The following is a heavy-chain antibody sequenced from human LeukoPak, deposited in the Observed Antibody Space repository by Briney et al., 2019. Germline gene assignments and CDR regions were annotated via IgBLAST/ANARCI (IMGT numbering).Heavy chain of an antibody. CDR1: GGSFSGYY. V-gene: IGHV4-34*01. CDR2: INHSGST. CDR3: ASGAQARVMDY. D-gene: IGHD3-16*01. J-gene: IGHJ4*02. Sequence: SETLSLTCAVYGGSFSGYYWSWIRQPPGQGLEWIGEINHSGSTNYNPSLKSRVTISVDTSKNQFSLKLSSVTAADTAVYYCASGAQARVMDYWGQGTLVTVSS.